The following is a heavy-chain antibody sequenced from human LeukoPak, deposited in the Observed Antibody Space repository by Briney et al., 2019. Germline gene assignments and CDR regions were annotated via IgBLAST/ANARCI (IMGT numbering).Heavy chain of an antibody. CDR3: ARRGGSSSRRSPIDY. D-gene: IGHD6-6*01. V-gene: IGHV3-7*01. Sequence: GGSLRLSCTASGFTFSGYWMTWVRQAPGKGPEWVANIKQDGSQRYYVDSVRGRFTISRDNAKNSLFLQMNGLRAEDTAVYYCARRGGSSSRRSPIDYWGQGTLVTVSS. J-gene: IGHJ4*02. CDR2: IKQDGSQR. CDR1: GFTFSGYW.